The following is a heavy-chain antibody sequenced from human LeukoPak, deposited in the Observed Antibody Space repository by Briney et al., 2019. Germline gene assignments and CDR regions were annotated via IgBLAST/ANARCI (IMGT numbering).Heavy chain of an antibody. V-gene: IGHV6-1*01. D-gene: IGHD1-26*01. CDR3: ARAVGPNRDGVDV. CDR1: GDSVSSNSGA. CDR2: TYYRSKWYN. Sequence: SQTLSLTCAISGDSVSSNSGAWNWIRQSPSRGLEWLGRTYYRSKWYNDYAESVKSRITINADTSKNQFSLQLNSVSPEDTAVYYCARAVGPNRDGVDVWGQGTAVTVSS. J-gene: IGHJ6*02.